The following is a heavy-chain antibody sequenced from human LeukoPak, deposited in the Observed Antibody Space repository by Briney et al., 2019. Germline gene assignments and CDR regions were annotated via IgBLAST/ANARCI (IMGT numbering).Heavy chain of an antibody. CDR2: INTDGIST. CDR1: GSTFSSYW. J-gene: IGHJ3*02. Sequence: GGSLRLSCAASGSTFSSYWMHWVRQAPGKGLVWVSRINTDGISTNYADSVKGRFTISRDNAKNTLYLQMNSLRVEDTAVYYCARDLGAMIVVDKNPYAFDIWGQGTMVTVSS. CDR3: ARDLGAMIVVDKNPYAFDI. D-gene: IGHD3-22*01. V-gene: IGHV3-74*01.